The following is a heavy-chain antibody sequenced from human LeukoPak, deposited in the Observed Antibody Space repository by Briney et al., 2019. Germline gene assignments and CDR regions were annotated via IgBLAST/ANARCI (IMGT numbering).Heavy chain of an antibody. J-gene: IGHJ4*02. D-gene: IGHD4-23*01. CDR1: GFTFSNYW. CDR2: INSDGSST. CDR3: ARPIYGGNSGWER. V-gene: IGHV3-74*01. Sequence: PGGSLRLSCAASGFTFSNYWMHWARQAPGKGLVWVSRINSDGSSTTYADSLKGRFTISRDNAKNTLYLQMSSLRAEDTAVYYCARPIYGGNSGWERWGQGTLVTVSS.